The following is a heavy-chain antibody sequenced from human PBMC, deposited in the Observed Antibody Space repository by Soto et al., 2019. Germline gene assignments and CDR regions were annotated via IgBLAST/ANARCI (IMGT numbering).Heavy chain of an antibody. CDR3: AREGDGYNPYYYYGMDV. CDR1: GFTFSSYT. Sequence: GGSLRLSCAASGFTFSSYTMNWVRQAPGKGLEWASSISSSSSYIYYADSVKGRFTISRDNAKNSLYLQMNSLRAEDTAVYYCAREGDGYNPYYYYGMDVWGQGTTVTVSS. J-gene: IGHJ6*02. V-gene: IGHV3-21*01. CDR2: ISSSSSYI. D-gene: IGHD5-12*01.